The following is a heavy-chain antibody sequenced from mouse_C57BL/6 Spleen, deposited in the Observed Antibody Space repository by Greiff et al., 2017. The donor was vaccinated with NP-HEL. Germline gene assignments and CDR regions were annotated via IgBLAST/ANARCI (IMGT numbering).Heavy chain of an antibody. CDR3: ARDYYGSSYYAMDY. V-gene: IGHV1-52*01. CDR2: IDPYDSET. J-gene: IGHJ4*01. D-gene: IGHD1-1*01. Sequence: QVQLQQPGAELVRPGSSVKLSCKASGYTFTSYWMHWVKQRPIQGLEWIGNIDPYDSETHYNQKFKNKATLTVDKSSSTAYMQLSSLTSEDSAVYYCARDYYGSSYYAMDYWGQGTSVTVSS. CDR1: GYTFTSYW.